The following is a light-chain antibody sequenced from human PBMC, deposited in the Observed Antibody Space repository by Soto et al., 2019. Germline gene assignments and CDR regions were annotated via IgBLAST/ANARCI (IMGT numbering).Light chain of an antibody. J-gene: IGLJ1*01. CDR2: EVS. V-gene: IGLV2-14*01. CDR3: ISYTSSSLYV. CDR1: SSDVGGYNY. Sequence: QSVLTQPASVSGSPGQSITISCTGTSSDVGGYNYVSWYQQHPGKAPKVMIYEVSHRPSGVSNRFSGSKSGNTASLTISGLQAEDEADYYCISYTSSSLYVFGPGTKVTAL.